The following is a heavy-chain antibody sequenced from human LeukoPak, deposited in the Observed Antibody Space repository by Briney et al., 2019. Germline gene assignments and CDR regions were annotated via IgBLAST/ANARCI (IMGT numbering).Heavy chain of an antibody. Sequence: PGGALRLSCLVSGFTFGDYAMSWVRQTPGKGPEWVGFIRSKAYGGTAEYAASVKGKFTISRDDSKSIAYLQMNSLKTEDTAVYYCTRGSTIFGVVNYLDYWGQGTLVTVSS. CDR3: TRGSTIFGVVNYLDY. J-gene: IGHJ4*02. CDR1: GFTFGDYA. D-gene: IGHD3-3*01. V-gene: IGHV3-49*04. CDR2: IRSKAYGGTA.